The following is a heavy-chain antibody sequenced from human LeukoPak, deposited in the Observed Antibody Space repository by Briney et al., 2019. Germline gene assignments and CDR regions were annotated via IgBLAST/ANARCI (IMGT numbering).Heavy chain of an antibody. Sequence: PSGGSLRLSCAASGFTFSSYAMSWVRQAPGKGLEGVSAISGSGGSTYYADSVKGRFTISRDNSKNTLYLQMNSLRAEDTAVYYCAKDGTYSSGWYRRVDYWGQGTLVTVSS. J-gene: IGHJ4*02. CDR1: GFTFSSYA. D-gene: IGHD6-19*01. CDR3: AKDGTYSSGWYRRVDY. CDR2: ISGSGGST. V-gene: IGHV3-23*01.